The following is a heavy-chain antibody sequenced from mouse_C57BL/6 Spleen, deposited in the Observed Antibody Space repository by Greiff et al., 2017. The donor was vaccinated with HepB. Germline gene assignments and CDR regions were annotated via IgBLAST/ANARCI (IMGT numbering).Heavy chain of an antibody. V-gene: IGHV1-69*01. CDR1: GYTFTSYW. CDR3: ARRGGGYYAMDY. J-gene: IGHJ4*01. CDR2: IDPSDSYT. D-gene: IGHD1-1*02. Sequence: QVQLQQPGAELVMPGASVKLSCKASGYTFTSYWMHWVKQRPGPGLEWIGEIDPSDSYTNYNQKFKGKSTLTVDKSSSTAYMQLSSLTSEDSAVYYCARRGGGYYAMDYWGQGTSVTVSS.